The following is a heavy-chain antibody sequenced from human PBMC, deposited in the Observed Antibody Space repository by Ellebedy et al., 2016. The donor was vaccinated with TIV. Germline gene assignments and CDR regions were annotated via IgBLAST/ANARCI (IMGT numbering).Heavy chain of an antibody. Sequence: MPSETLSLTCAVYGGSVSGCYWSWIRHLPAKGLEWIGDFNHSGSTNYKPSLKSRVAISVVTSKNQFSLKLSSVTAADTAVYYCARYYQWDSDFDYWGQGTLVTVSS. CDR3: ARYYQWDSDFDY. D-gene: IGHD1-26*01. V-gene: IGHV4-34*01. J-gene: IGHJ4*02. CDR2: FNHSGST. CDR1: GGSVSGCY.